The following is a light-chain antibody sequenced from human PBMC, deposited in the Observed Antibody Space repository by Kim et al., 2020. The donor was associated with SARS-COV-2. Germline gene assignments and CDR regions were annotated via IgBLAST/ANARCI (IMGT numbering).Light chain of an antibody. CDR1: ENVCSSY. CDR2: GAS. V-gene: IGKV3-20*01. J-gene: IGKJ4*01. CDR3: HQYASPRLT. Sequence: GERAALSCRASENVCSSYLAWYQQRPGQAPRLLIYGASNRATGIPDRFSGSGSGRDCTLTISGLEPEDFAVYYCHQYASPRLTFGGGTKVDIK.